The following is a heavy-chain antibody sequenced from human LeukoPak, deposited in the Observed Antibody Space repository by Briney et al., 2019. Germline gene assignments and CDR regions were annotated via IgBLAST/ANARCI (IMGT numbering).Heavy chain of an antibody. D-gene: IGHD6-13*01. J-gene: IGHJ6*03. Sequence: ASVKVSCKASGYTFTGYYMHWVRQAPGQGLEWMGWINPNSGGTNYAQKFQGRVTITADESTSTAYMELSSLRSEDTAVYYCARAIAAAGRVYYYYMDVWGKGTTVTVSS. V-gene: IGHV1-2*02. CDR1: GYTFTGYY. CDR3: ARAIAAAGRVYYYYMDV. CDR2: INPNSGGT.